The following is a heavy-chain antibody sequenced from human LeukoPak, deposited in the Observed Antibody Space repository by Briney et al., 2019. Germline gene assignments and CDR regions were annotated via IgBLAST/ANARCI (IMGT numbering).Heavy chain of an antibody. J-gene: IGHJ4*02. CDR1: GYTFTDYY. Sequence: ASVKVSCKASGYTFTDYYLHWVRQAPGQGLEWMGWINPNSGGKNYAQKFQGRVTVTRDTSINTAYMELSRLRPDDTAVYYCARDRRYFGTRPPYYFDYWGQGSLVTVSS. V-gene: IGHV1-2*02. D-gene: IGHD3-9*01. CDR2: INPNSGGK. CDR3: ARDRRYFGTRPPYYFDY.